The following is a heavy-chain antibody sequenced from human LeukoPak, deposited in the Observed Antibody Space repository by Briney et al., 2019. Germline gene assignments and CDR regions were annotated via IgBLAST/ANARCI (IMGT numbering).Heavy chain of an antibody. J-gene: IGHJ6*03. V-gene: IGHV7-4-1*01. CDR1: GYTFTSYA. CDR3: ARRFDGYYDILTGQIYYYYMDV. Sequence: ASVNVSCKASGYTFTSYAMNWVRQAPGQGLEWMGWINTNTGNPTYAQGFTGRFVFSWDTSVSTAYLHVRSLKSEDTAVYYCARRFDGYYDILTGQIYYYYMDVWGKGTTVTVSS. D-gene: IGHD3-9*01. CDR2: INTNTGNP.